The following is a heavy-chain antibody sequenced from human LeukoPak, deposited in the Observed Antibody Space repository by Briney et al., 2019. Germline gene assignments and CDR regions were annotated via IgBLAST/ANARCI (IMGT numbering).Heavy chain of an antibody. D-gene: IGHD6-13*01. V-gene: IGHV1-69*13. J-gene: IGHJ4*02. CDR1: GGTFSSYA. Sequence: SVKVSCKASGGTFSSYAISWVRQAPGQGLERMGGIIPIFGTANYAQKFQGRVTITADESTSTAYMELSSLRSEDTAVYYCATIAAAGTGTDYWGQGTLVTVSS. CDR2: IIPIFGTA. CDR3: ATIAAAGTGTDY.